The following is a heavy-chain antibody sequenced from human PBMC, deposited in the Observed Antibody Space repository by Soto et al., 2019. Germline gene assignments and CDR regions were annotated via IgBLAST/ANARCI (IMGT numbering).Heavy chain of an antibody. V-gene: IGHV1-3*01. CDR2: INAGNGNT. J-gene: IGHJ5*02. CDR3: ARGVGSGSYYNQYNWFDP. Sequence: GASVKVSCKASGYTFTSYAMHWVRQAPGQRLEWMGWINAGNGNTKYAQKVQGRVTMTTDTSTSTAYMELRSLRSDDTAVYYCARGVGSGSYYNQYNWFDPWGQGTQVTVSS. CDR1: GYTFTSYA. D-gene: IGHD3-10*01.